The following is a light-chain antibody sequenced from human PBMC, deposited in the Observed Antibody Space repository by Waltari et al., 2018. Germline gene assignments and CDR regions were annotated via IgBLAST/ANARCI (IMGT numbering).Light chain of an antibody. CDR2: MGS. V-gene: IGKV2-28*01. CDR1: QSLLHNNGYNF. J-gene: IGKJ5*01. CDR3: MQALQTPPT. Sequence: DIVMTQSPLSLPVTPGEPASISCRSSQSLLHNNGYNFLDWYLQKSGQSPQLLIYMGSNRASGVPDRFSGRGSGTDFTLKISRVEAEDVGVYYCMQALQTPPTFGQGTRLEIK.